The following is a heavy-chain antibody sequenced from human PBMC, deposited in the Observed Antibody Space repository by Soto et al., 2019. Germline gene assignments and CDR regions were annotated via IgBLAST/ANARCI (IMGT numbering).Heavy chain of an antibody. CDR2: IYYSGST. J-gene: IGHJ4*02. Sequence: SETLSLTCTVSGGSISSYYWSWIRQPPGKGLEWIGYIYYSGSTNYSPSLKSRVTISVDTSKNQFSLKLSSVTAADTAVYYCARGYSGYELWGQGTLVTVSS. CDR3: ARGYSGYEL. V-gene: IGHV4-59*01. D-gene: IGHD5-12*01. CDR1: GGSISSYY.